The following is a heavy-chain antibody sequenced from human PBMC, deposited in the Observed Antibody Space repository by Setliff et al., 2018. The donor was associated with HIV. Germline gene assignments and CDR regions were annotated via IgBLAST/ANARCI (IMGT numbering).Heavy chain of an antibody. V-gene: IGHV4-34*01. CDR1: GGSFSDYY. D-gene: IGHD6-13*01. J-gene: IGHJ4*02. CDR3: ARESPSSSWFYFDF. CDR2: INHRGST. Sequence: PSETLSLTCAVYGGSFSDYYWTWIRQSPGKGLEWIGEINHRGSTNYNPSLKSRVTVPVDTSKNQCSLKLGSVTAADTAVYYCARESPSSSWFYFDFWGQGTLVTVSS.